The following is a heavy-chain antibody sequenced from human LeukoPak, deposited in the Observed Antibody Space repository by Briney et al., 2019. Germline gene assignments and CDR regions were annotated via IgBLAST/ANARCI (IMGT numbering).Heavy chain of an antibody. CDR1: GFTFSSYA. D-gene: IGHD5-18*01. V-gene: IGHV3-23*01. CDR2: ISGSGGST. J-gene: IGHJ4*02. Sequence: GGSLRLSCAASGFTFSSYAMSWVRQAPGKGLEWVSAISGSGGSTYYADSVKGRFTISRDNSKNTLYLQINSLRTEDTAVYYCAKTIPVRGYSYGYLDYWGQGTLVTVSS. CDR3: AKTIPVRGYSYGYLDY.